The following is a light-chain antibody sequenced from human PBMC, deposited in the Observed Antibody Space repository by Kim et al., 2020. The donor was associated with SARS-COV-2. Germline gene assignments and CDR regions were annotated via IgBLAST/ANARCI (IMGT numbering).Light chain of an antibody. V-gene: IGKV3-20*01. CDR3: QQYGVAPPYT. CDR2: SVS. Sequence: EIVLTQSPGTLSLSPGERATLSCRTRQSVCSHCLAWYQQRPGQAPRLLIYSVSTRATGIPDRFSGSGSGTDFTLTISRLEPEDFAVYYCQQYGVAPPYTFGQRTKLEI. J-gene: IGKJ2*01. CDR1: QSVCSHC.